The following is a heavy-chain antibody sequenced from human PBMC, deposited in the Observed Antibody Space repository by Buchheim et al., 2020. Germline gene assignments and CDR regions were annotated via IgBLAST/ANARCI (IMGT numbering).Heavy chain of an antibody. CDR3: ARDCGGDCYGHYYGLDV. CDR1: GGSITGSY. Sequence: QVQLQESGPGLVKPSETLSLTCNVSGGSITGSYWSWIRQPPGKGLEWIGYVSASGDSIYNPSLESRVTMSVETSKNQFSLQVRSATAADTAIYYCARDCGGDCYGHYYGLDVWGQGTT. CDR2: VSASGDS. J-gene: IGHJ6*01. D-gene: IGHD2-21*02. V-gene: IGHV4-59*12.